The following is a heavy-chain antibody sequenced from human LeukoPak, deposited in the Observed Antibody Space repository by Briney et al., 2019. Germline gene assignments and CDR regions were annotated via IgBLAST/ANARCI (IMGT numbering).Heavy chain of an antibody. Sequence: ASVKVSCKASGYTFTSYYMHWVRQAPGQGLEWMGIINPSSGSTSYAQKFQGRVTMTRDASTSTVYMELSSLRSEDTAVYYCARNYKVARLVGRTYYYYGMDVWGKGTTVTVSS. CDR2: INPSSGST. D-gene: IGHD3-10*01. CDR1: GYTFTSYY. CDR3: ARNYKVARLVGRTYYYYGMDV. J-gene: IGHJ6*04. V-gene: IGHV1-46*01.